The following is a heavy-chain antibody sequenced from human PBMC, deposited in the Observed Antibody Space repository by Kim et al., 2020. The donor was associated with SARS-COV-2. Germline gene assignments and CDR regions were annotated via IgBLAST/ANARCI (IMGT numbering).Heavy chain of an antibody. J-gene: IGHJ6*02. V-gene: IGHV3-30*18. CDR3: AKCPYSSFLTARTGNYGMDV. CDR2: ISYDGSNK. CDR1: GFTFSSYG. Sequence: GGSLRLSCAASGFTFSSYGMHWVRQAPGKGLEWVAVISYDGSNKYYADSVKGRFTISRDNSKNTLYLQMNSLRAEDTAVYYCAKCPYSSFLTARTGNYGMDVWGQGTTVTVSS. D-gene: IGHD6-6*01.